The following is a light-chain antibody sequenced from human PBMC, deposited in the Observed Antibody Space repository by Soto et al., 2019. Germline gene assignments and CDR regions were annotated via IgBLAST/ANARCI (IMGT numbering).Light chain of an antibody. V-gene: IGLV3-21*01. CDR2: SDT. Sequence: SYELTQPPSVSVAPGKTASISCGGNDIGSKGVHRYKQKPGQAPVLVIYSDTDLPPVIPERFSGSNSANLATLTISRVEAGDEADYYCQVWDSGSAHVVFGGGTKLTVL. J-gene: IGLJ2*01. CDR1: DIGSKG. CDR3: QVWDSGSAHVV.